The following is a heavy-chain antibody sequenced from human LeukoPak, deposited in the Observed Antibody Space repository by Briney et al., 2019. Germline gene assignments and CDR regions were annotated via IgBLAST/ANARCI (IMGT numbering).Heavy chain of an antibody. CDR3: ASSYSSSSYFDY. J-gene: IGHJ4*02. D-gene: IGHD6-6*01. Sequence: PGGSLRHSCAASGFTFSRYWMSWVRQAPGKGLEWLANIKEDGSEKYYVDSVKGRFTISRDNAKNSLYLQMNSLRAEDTAVYYCASSYSSSSYFDYWGQGTLVTVSS. V-gene: IGHV3-7*01. CDR2: IKEDGSEK. CDR1: GFTFSRYW.